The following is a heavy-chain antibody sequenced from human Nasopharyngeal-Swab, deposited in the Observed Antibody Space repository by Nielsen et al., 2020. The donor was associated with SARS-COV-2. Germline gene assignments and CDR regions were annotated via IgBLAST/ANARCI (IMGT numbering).Heavy chain of an antibody. CDR2: IYYSGST. Sequence: SETLSLTCTVSGGSVSSGSCYWSWIRQPPGKGLEWSGYIYYSGSTNYNPSLKSRVTISVDTSKNQFSLKLSSVTAADTAVYYCARDHVGYCSGGSCSTGYYYYYYMDVWGNGTTVTVSS. CDR3: ARDHVGYCSGGSCSTGYYYYYYMDV. J-gene: IGHJ6*03. CDR1: GGSVSSGSCY. V-gene: IGHV4-61*01. D-gene: IGHD2-15*01.